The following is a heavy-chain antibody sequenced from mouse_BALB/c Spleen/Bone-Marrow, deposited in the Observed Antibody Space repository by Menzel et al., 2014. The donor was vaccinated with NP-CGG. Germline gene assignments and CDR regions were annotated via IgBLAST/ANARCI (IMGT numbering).Heavy chain of an antibody. CDR3: ARRGGFYAMDY. Sequence: VQLQQSGAELVRPGVSVKISCKGSGYTFTDYAMHWVKRSHAKSLEWIGVISTYYGDASYNQKFKGKATMTVDKSSSTAYMELARLTSEDSAIYYCARRGGFYAMDYWGQGASVTVSS. V-gene: IGHV1S137*01. CDR1: GYTFTDYA. J-gene: IGHJ4*01. CDR2: ISTYYGDA.